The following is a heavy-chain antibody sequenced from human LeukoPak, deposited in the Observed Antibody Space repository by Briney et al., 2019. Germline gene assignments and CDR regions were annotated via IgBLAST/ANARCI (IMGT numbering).Heavy chain of an antibody. D-gene: IGHD1-26*01. Sequence: SETLSLTCGVSGGSVSTIGYSWSWTRQPPGKGLEWIGYIYHSGSTNYNPSLKSRVTISVDTSKNQFSLKLSSVAAADTAVYYCARDRVGATKGTFDYWGQGTLVTVSS. CDR2: IYHSGST. V-gene: IGHV4-30-2*01. J-gene: IGHJ4*02. CDR1: GGSVSTIGYS. CDR3: ARDRVGATKGTFDY.